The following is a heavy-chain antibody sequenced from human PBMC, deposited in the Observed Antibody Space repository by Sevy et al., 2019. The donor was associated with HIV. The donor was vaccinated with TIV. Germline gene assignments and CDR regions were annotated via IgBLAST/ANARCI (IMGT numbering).Heavy chain of an antibody. CDR2: IKSKTDGGTT. J-gene: IGHJ4*02. V-gene: IGHV3-15*07. CDR1: GFSLINYA. Sequence: GGSLRLSCKATGFSLINYAIHWVRQAPGKGLEWVGRIKSKTDGGTTDYAAPVKGRFTISRDDSKNTLYLQMNSLKTEDTAVYYCTTGGSYFCSGGSCYSSPDYWGQGTLVTVSS. CDR3: TTGGSYFCSGGSCYSSPDY. D-gene: IGHD2-15*01.